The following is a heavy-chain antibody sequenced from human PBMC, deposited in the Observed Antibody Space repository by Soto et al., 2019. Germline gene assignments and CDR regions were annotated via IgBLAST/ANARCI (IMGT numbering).Heavy chain of an antibody. Sequence: GGSLRLSCAASGFTFSSYEMNWVRQAPGKGLEWVSYISSSGSTIYYADSVKGRFTISRDNAKNSLYLQMNSLRAEDTAVYYCARVGGMGYFDYWGQGTLVTVSS. CDR3: ARVGGMGYFDY. CDR2: ISSSGSTI. V-gene: IGHV3-48*03. J-gene: IGHJ4*02. CDR1: GFTFSSYE. D-gene: IGHD3-10*01.